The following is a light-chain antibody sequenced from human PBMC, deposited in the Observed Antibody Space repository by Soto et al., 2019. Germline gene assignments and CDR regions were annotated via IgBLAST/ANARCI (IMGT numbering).Light chain of an antibody. CDR2: GAS. CDR3: QHCNDWSA. CDR1: QSVSDN. Sequence: EIVMTQSPDTLSVSPGEKATLSCRASQSVSDNLAWYQQKPGQPPRLLIYGASPRATGVPSRFSGSGSGRDFTLTISSLQSEDFEVYYCQHCNDWSAFGQGTRLEIK. J-gene: IGKJ5*01. V-gene: IGKV3-15*01.